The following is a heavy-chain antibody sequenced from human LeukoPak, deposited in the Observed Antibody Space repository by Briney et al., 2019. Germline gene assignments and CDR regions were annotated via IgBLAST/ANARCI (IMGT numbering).Heavy chain of an antibody. Sequence: WASVKVSCKASGGTFSSYAISWVRQAPGQGLEWMGGIIPIFGTANYAQKFQGRVTITADESTSTAYMELSSLRSEDTAVYYCASRYCSGGSCFSFSWFDPWGQGTLVTVSS. CDR1: GGTFSSYA. CDR3: ASRYCSGGSCFSFSWFDP. D-gene: IGHD2-15*01. CDR2: IIPIFGTA. V-gene: IGHV1-69*13. J-gene: IGHJ5*02.